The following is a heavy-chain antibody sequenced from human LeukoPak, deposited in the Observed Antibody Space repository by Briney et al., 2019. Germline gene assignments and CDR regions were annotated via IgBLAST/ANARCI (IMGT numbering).Heavy chain of an antibody. CDR1: GYSFSGYY. CDR3: ARGEEMATITGRPPKSDY. V-gene: IGHV1-2*06. J-gene: IGHJ4*02. D-gene: IGHD5-24*01. CDR2: INPNSGGT. Sequence: ASVKVSCKASGYSFSGYYIHWVRQAPGQGLEWMGRINPNSGGTNYAQKFQGRVTMTRDTSISTAYMELSRLGSDDTAVYYCARGEEMATITGRPPKSDYWGQGTLVTVSS.